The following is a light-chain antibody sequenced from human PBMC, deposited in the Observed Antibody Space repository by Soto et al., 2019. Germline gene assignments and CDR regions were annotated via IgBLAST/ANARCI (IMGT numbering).Light chain of an antibody. V-gene: IGKV1-12*01. J-gene: IGKJ1*01. Sequence: DIQMTQYPSSVDAAVGDRVTITCRASQGISTWLAWYQHKPGTAPKLLIFGAFSLQRGVPSRFAGSGSGTDFTLTIKSLQPEDVATYYCQQVTTFPRTFGQGANVEIK. CDR3: QQVTTFPRT. CDR1: QGISTW. CDR2: GAF.